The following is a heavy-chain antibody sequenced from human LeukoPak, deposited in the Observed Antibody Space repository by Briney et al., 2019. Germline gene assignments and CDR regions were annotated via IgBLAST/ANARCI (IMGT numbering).Heavy chain of an antibody. D-gene: IGHD2-2*01. V-gene: IGHV4-38-2*02. CDR3: ARGRCSSTSCYFDY. CDR1: GYSISSGYY. J-gene: IGHJ4*02. CDR2: IYHSGST. Sequence: SETLSLTCTVSGYSISSGYYWGWIRQPPGKGLEWIGSIYHSGSTYYNPSLKSRVTISVDTSKNQFSLKLSSVTAADTAVYYCARGRCSSTSCYFDYWGQGTLVTVSS.